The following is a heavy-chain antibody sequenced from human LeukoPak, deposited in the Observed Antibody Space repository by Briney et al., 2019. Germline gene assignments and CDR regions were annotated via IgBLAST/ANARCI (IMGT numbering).Heavy chain of an antibody. CDR3: ARRFSGTTSAGDY. CDR2: IYPGDSHT. Sequence: GESLKISCKGAGYSFTSYWIGWVRQMRGKGLEWMGVIYPGDSHTRYSPSFQGQGTISADKSISTAYLQWSSLKASDTAMYYCARRFSGTTSAGDYWGQGTLVTVSS. D-gene: IGHD3-10*01. V-gene: IGHV5-51*01. CDR1: GYSFTSYW. J-gene: IGHJ4*02.